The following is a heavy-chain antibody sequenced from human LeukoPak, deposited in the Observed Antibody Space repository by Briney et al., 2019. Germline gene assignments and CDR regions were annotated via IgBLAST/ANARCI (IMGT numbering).Heavy chain of an antibody. V-gene: IGHV1-69*05. CDR2: IIPIFGTA. CDR3: AMVGNSEYYDC. J-gene: IGHJ4*02. Sequence: SVKVSCKASGGTFSSYAISWVRQAPGQGLEWMGGIIPIFGTANYAQKFQGRVTMTRDTSTSTVYMELSSLRSEDTAVYYCAMVGNSEYYDCWGQGTLVTVSS. CDR1: GGTFSSYA. D-gene: IGHD2/OR15-2a*01.